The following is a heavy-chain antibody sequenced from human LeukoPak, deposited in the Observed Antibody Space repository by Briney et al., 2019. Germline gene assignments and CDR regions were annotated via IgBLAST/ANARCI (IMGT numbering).Heavy chain of an antibody. CDR3: ARGCSSTTCYRSGHYYYYYMDV. J-gene: IGHJ6*03. CDR2: INSNSGGT. CDR1: GYTFTGYY. V-gene: IGHV1-2*02. D-gene: IGHD2-2*02. Sequence: ASVKASCKASGYTFTGYYMHWVRQAPGQGLEWMGWINSNSGGTNYAQKFQGRVTMTRDTAINTAYMELSWLNSDDTAVYHCARGCSSTTCYRSGHYYYYYMDVWGKGTTVTVSS.